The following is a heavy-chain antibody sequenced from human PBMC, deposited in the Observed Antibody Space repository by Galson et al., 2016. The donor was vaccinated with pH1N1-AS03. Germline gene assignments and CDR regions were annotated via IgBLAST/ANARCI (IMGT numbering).Heavy chain of an antibody. CDR1: GFTINNNY. Sequence: SLRLSCAASGFTINNNYMNWVRQAPGKGLEWVSVIYGGGDTFYADSVKGRFTISRDNSKNTVYLQMNSLRAEDTAVYFCARESLYGGYYFDYWGQGALVTVSS. CDR2: IYGGGDT. D-gene: IGHD2-8*01. CDR3: ARESLYGGYYFDY. V-gene: IGHV3-66*01. J-gene: IGHJ4*02.